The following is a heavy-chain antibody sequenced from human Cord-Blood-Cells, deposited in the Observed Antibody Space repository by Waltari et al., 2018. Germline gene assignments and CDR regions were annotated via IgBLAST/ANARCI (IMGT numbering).Heavy chain of an antibody. V-gene: IGHV3-53*04. J-gene: IGHJ3*02. CDR1: GFTVSSNY. D-gene: IGHD6-13*01. CDR3: AGIAAAGNDAFDI. CDR2: FYSGGST. Sequence: EVQLVESGGGLVQPGGSLRLSCAASGFTVSSNYMSWVRQAPGKGLEWVSVFYSGGSTYYADSVKGRFTISRHNSKNTLYLQMNSLRAEDTAVYYCAGIAAAGNDAFDIWGQGTMVTVSS.